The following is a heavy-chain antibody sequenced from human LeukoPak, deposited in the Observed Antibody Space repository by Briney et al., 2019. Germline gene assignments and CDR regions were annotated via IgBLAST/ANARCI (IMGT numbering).Heavy chain of an antibody. J-gene: IGHJ6*03. CDR2: INPSGGST. CDR1: GYTFTSYY. CDR3: ARVRDSGSYHRVLYYMDV. V-gene: IGHV1-46*01. D-gene: IGHD1-26*01. Sequence: VASVKVSCKASGYTFTSYYMHWVRQAPGQGLEWMGIINPSGGSTSYAQKFQGRVTMTRDTSTSTVYMELSSLRSEDTAVYYCARVRDSGSYHRVLYYMDVWGTGTTVTVSS.